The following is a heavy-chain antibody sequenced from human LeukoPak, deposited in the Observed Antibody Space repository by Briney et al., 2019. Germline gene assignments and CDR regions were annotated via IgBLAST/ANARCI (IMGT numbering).Heavy chain of an antibody. CDR3: ARGGPYYDSSGYYYMNHPFDC. CDR2: ISAYNGNT. Sequence: EASVKVSCKASGYTFTSYGISWVRQAPGQGLEWMGWISAYNGNTNYAQKLQGRVTMTTDTSTSTAYMELRSLRSDDTAVYYCARGGPYYDSSGYYYMNHPFDCWGQGTLVTVSS. D-gene: IGHD3-22*01. J-gene: IGHJ4*02. V-gene: IGHV1-18*01. CDR1: GYTFTSYG.